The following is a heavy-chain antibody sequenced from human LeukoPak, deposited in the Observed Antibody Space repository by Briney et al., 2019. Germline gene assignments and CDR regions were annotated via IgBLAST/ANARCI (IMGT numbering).Heavy chain of an antibody. Sequence: GGSLRLSCAASGFTFSSYEMNWVRQAPGKGLEWVSYISTSGTTIYYAGSVKGRFTISRDNAKKSLYLQMNSLRAEDTAVYYCARGPERTGVGTRYYYDMDVWGQGTTVTVSS. D-gene: IGHD2-8*01. CDR1: GFTFSSYE. J-gene: IGHJ6*02. CDR3: ARGPERTGVGTRYYYDMDV. CDR2: ISTSGTTI. V-gene: IGHV3-48*03.